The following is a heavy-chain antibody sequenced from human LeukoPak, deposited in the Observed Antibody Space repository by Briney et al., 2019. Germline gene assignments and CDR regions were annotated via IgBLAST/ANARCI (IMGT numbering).Heavy chain of an antibody. D-gene: IGHD5-18*01. CDR2: IGSSGSYI. V-gene: IGHV3-21*01. CDR1: GFTFSSYH. CDR3: ARRATTERGHSYGLDY. Sequence: GGSLRLSCAASGFTFSSYHMNWVRQAPGKGLEWVSSIGSSGSYIYYADSLTGRFTISRDNAKNSLYLQMNSLRAEDTAMYYCARRATTERGHSYGLDYWGQGTLVTVSS. J-gene: IGHJ4*02.